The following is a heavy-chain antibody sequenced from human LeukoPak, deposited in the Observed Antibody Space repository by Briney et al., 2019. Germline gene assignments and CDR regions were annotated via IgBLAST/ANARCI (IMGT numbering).Heavy chain of an antibody. V-gene: IGHV4-34*01. Sequence: SETLSLTCAVYGGSFSGYYWSWIRQPPGKGLEWIGEINHSGSTNYNPSLKSRVTISVDTSKNQFSLKLSSVTAADTAVYYCAVSLYSCGWYRSNWFDPWGQGTLVTVSS. CDR1: GGSFSGYY. CDR2: INHSGST. CDR3: AVSLYSCGWYRSNWFDP. J-gene: IGHJ5*02. D-gene: IGHD6-19*01.